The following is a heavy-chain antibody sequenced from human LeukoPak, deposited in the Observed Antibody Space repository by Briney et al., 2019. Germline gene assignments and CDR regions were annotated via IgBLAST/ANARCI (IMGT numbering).Heavy chain of an antibody. Sequence: ASVKVSCKASGYTFTSYDINWVRQASGQGLEWMGWMNPNSGNTGYAQKFQGRVTITRNTSISTAYIELSSLRSEDTAVYYCARARGATTKYYFDYWGQGTLVTVSS. J-gene: IGHJ4*02. CDR2: MNPNSGNT. D-gene: IGHD1-26*01. V-gene: IGHV1-8*03. CDR3: ARARGATTKYYFDY. CDR1: GYTFTSYD.